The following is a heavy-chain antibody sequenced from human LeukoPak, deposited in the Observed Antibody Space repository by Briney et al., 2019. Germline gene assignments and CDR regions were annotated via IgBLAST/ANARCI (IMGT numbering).Heavy chain of an antibody. CDR3: ARGYGDYRY. Sequence: SETLSLTCTVSGGSISSYYWSWIRQPPGKGLEWIGEINHSGSTNYNPSLKSRVTISVDTSKNQFSLKLSSVTAADTAVYYCARGYGDYRYWGQGTLVTVSS. V-gene: IGHV4-34*01. J-gene: IGHJ4*02. CDR1: GGSISSYY. CDR2: INHSGST. D-gene: IGHD4-17*01.